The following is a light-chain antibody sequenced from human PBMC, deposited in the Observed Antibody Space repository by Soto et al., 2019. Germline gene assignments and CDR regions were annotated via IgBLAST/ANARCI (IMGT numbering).Light chain of an antibody. CDR3: HQLNSYPLT. CDR1: EGISSY. V-gene: IGKV1-9*01. J-gene: IGKJ4*01. CDR2: AAS. Sequence: DIQLTQSPSFLSASVGDRVTMTCRASEGISSYLAWYQQKPGKAPKLLIYAASTLQSGVPSRFSGSGSGTEFTLTISSLQPEDFAAYYCHQLNSYPLTFVGGTKVEIK.